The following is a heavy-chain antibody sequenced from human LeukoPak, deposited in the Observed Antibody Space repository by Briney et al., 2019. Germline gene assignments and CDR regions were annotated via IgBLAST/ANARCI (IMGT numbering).Heavy chain of an antibody. Sequence: PGGSLRLSCAASGFSLSNYWMSWVRQVPGKGLEWVASIKQDGSAKDYVDSVKGRFTISRDNAENSLFLQMNSLRPEHPAVYYSAKNQGEGSAPLIRSIAWLLWDYWGQGTLVTVSS. CDR2: IKQDGSAK. CDR1: GFSLSNYW. D-gene: IGHD3-9*01. V-gene: IGHV3-7*03. CDR3: AKNQGEGSAPLIRSIAWLLWDY. J-gene: IGHJ4*02.